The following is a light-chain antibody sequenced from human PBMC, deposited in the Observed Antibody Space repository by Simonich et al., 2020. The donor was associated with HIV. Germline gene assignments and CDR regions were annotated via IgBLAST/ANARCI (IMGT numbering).Light chain of an antibody. CDR2: GAF. J-gene: IGKJ3*01. V-gene: IGKV3-11*01. Sequence: EVVMTQFPATLSVSPGERATLSCRASQSVSSKLAWYQQKPGQAPRLLIYGAFTRATGIPARFSGSGSGTDFTLTISSLEPEDFAVYYCQQRSNWPPTFGPGTKVDIK. CDR1: QSVSSK. CDR3: QQRSNWPPT.